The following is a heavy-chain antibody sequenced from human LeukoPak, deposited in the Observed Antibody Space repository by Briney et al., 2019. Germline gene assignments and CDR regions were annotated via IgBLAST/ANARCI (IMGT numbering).Heavy chain of an antibody. CDR3: ARDRLLFPDAFDI. D-gene: IGHD2-21*02. CDR1: GFTFSSYS. V-gene: IGHV3-21*01. J-gene: IGHJ3*02. Sequence: GGSLRLSCAASGFTFSSYSMNWVRQAPGKGLEWVSAISSSTSYIYYADSVKGRFTISRDNAKNSLYLQMNSLRAEDTAVYYCARDRLLFPDAFDIWGQGTMVTVSS. CDR2: ISSSTSYI.